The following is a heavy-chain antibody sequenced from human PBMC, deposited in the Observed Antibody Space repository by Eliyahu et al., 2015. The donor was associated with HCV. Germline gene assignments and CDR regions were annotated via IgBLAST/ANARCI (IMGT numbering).Heavy chain of an antibody. J-gene: IGHJ3*02. CDR1: GITFSSYA. Sequence: EVQLLESGGGLVQPGGSLRLSCAASGITFSSYAMSWVRQAPGKGLEWVSGVSDSGDNTYYADSVKGRFTISRDNSKNTLFLQMNSLRAEDTAAYYCAKMRSWWKDAFDIWGQGTTVTVSS. D-gene: IGHD2-15*01. V-gene: IGHV3-23*01. CDR2: VSDSGDNT. CDR3: AKMRSWWKDAFDI.